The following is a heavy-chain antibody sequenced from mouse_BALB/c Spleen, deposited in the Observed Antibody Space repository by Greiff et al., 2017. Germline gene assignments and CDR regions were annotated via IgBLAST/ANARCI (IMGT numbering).Heavy chain of an antibody. CDR3: ARDTDYYAMDY. V-gene: IGHV7-3*02. CDR1: GFTFTDYY. J-gene: IGHJ4*01. Sequence: EVKLMESGGGSVQPGGSLRLSCATSGFTFTDYYMSWVRQPPGKALEWLGFIRNKANGYTTEYSASVKGRFTISRDNSQSILYLQMNTLRAEDSATYYCARDTDYYAMDYWGQGTSVTVSS. CDR2: IRNKANGYTT.